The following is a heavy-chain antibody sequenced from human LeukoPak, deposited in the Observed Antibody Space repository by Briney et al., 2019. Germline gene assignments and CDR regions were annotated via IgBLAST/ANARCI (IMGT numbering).Heavy chain of an antibody. CDR3: ARASRFLEWLAGH. Sequence: ASVKVSCKASGGTFSSYAISWVRQAPGQGLEWMGGIIPIFGTANYAQKFQGRDTITTDESTSTAYMELSSLRSEDTAVYYCARASRFLEWLAGHWGQGTLVTVSS. CDR2: IIPIFGTA. CDR1: GGTFSSYA. V-gene: IGHV1-69*05. J-gene: IGHJ4*02. D-gene: IGHD3-3*01.